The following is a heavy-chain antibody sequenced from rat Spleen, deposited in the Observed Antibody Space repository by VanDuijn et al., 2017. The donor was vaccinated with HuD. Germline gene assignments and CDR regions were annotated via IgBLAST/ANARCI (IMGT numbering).Heavy chain of an antibody. D-gene: IGHD1-2*01. Sequence: QVQLQQPGPELAKPGSSVKISCKASGYTFTSYDISWIKQTTGQGLDYIGYINKGSGGTYYNEKFKGKATLTVDKSSSTAFIQLSSLTPEDTAVYYCARYYSSYTPFAYWGQGTLVTVSS. CDR3: ARYYSSYTPFAY. CDR1: GYTFTSYD. CDR2: INKGSGGT. V-gene: IGHV1-57*01. J-gene: IGHJ3*01.